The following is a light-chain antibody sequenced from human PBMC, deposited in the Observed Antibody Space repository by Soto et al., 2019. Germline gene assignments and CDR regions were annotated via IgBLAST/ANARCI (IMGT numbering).Light chain of an antibody. J-gene: IGLJ2*01. V-gene: IGLV1-44*01. CDR3: AAWDDSLVV. CDR2: SNN. Sequence: QLVLTQPPSASGTPGQRVTISCSGSSFNIGSNPVNWYQQLPGTAPKLLIYSNNQRPSGVPDRFSGSKSGTSASLAISGLQSEDEADYYCAAWDDSLVVFGGGTMLTVL. CDR1: SFNIGSNP.